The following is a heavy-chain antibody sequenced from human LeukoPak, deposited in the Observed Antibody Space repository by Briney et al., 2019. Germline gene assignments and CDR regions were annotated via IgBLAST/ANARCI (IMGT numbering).Heavy chain of an antibody. CDR3: AGEFSWSGFFDF. D-gene: IGHD2-15*01. CDR1: GGSISNYY. V-gene: IGHV4-59*01. Sequence: PSETLSLTCTVSGGSISNYYWSWIRQPPGKGLEWIGYVYYSGTINYNPSLKSRVTISVDTSKNQFSLRLTSVTAADTAVYFCAGEFSWSGFFDFWGQGALVTVSS. J-gene: IGHJ4*02. CDR2: VYYSGTI.